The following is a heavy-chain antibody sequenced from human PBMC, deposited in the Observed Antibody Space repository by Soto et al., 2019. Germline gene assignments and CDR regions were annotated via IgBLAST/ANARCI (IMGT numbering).Heavy chain of an antibody. CDR2: IVPVFATP. J-gene: IGHJ6*02. D-gene: IGHD2-8*02. CDR1: GGTLSTYA. Sequence: QVQLVQSGAEVRKPGSSAKVSCKAPGGTLSTYAMSWVRQAPGQGLEWMGGIVPVFATPTYAQRFQGRVTITADESTNTAHMESSSLRSEDTAVYYCARHSGPQFYDYAIDVWGQGTTVTVSS. V-gene: IGHV1-69*01. CDR3: ARHSGPQFYDYAIDV.